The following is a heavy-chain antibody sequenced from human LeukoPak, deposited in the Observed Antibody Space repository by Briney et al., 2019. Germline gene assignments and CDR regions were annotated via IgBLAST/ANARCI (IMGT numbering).Heavy chain of an antibody. Sequence: GGSLRLSCEASGFTFHNHGMSWVRQAPGKGLEWISVISGSSMSTYYADSVKGRFTVSRDNSKNTVYLQMNSLRADDTAVYYCARFAAGGSYYYYMDVWGKGTTVTVSS. CDR2: ISGSSMST. CDR3: ARFAAGGSYYYYMDV. V-gene: IGHV3-23*01. J-gene: IGHJ6*03. CDR1: GFTFHNHG. D-gene: IGHD3-10*01.